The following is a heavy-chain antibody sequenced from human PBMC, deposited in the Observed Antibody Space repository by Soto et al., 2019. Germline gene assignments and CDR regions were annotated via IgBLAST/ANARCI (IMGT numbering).Heavy chain of an antibody. CDR3: ARVYYDSSGFDY. J-gene: IGHJ4*02. V-gene: IGHV3-53*02. Sequence: EVQLVETGGGLIQPGGSLRLSCAASGFTVSSNYMSWVRQAPGKGLEWVSVIYSGGSTYYADSVKGRFTISRDNSNNTLYLQMNSLRAEDTAVYYCARVYYDSSGFDYWGQGTLVTVSS. D-gene: IGHD3-22*01. CDR1: GFTVSSNY. CDR2: IYSGGST.